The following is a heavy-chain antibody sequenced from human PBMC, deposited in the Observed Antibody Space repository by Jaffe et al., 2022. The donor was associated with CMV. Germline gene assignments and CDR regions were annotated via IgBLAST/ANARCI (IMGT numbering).Heavy chain of an antibody. J-gene: IGHJ4*02. D-gene: IGHD2-21*02. CDR3: ARPQHCGGDCSSPFDY. CDR1: GFSFSSYD. Sequence: EVQLVESGGGLVKPGGSLRLSCTASGFSFSSYDMNWVRQAPGKGLEWLSSISGNSYYIWYADSVKGRFTVSRDNAKNSLYLQLNSLRDEDTAVYYCARPQHCGGDCSSPFDYWGQGTLISVSS. CDR2: ISGNSYYI. V-gene: IGHV3-21*06.